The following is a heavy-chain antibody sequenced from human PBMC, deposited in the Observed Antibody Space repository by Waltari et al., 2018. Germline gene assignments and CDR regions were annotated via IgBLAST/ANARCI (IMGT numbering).Heavy chain of an antibody. V-gene: IGHV3-21*01. CDR3: ARLGAVCGNSSCPWFFDS. CDR1: GFNFNIYY. D-gene: IGHD3-16*01. Sequence: EVRLVESGGGRVTPGGSLKLSCEASGFNFNIYYMNWVRQAPGKGLEWVSTITSSSDYSYYADSVKGRFTISRDNAKNSVYLHMTSLRAEDTAVYYCARLGAVCGNSSCPWFFDSWGQGTLVTVSS. J-gene: IGHJ4*02. CDR2: ITSSSDYS.